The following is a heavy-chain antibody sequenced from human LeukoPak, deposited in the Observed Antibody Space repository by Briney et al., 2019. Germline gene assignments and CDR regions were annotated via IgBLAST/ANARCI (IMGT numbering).Heavy chain of an antibody. V-gene: IGHV1-69*04. CDR2: IIRVIGIA. CDR1: GGTFSSYA. D-gene: IGHD3-3*01. J-gene: IGHJ6*02. Sequence: SVNVSCKASGGTFSSYAISWVRQAPGQGLEWMGRIIRVIGIANYAQKFQGRLTMTADKSTSTAYMELSSLRSEDTAVYYCARDALLRFLEWSQYYYYGMDVWGQGTTVTLSS. CDR3: ARDALLRFLEWSQYYYYGMDV.